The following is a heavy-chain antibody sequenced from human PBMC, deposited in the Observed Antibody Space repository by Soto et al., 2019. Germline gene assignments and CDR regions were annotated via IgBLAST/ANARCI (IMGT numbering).Heavy chain of an antibody. D-gene: IGHD3-9*01. CDR3: ARDRADGLRSFDWLCLDY. CDR2: ISYDGSHK. CDR1: GFTFSTFA. J-gene: IGHJ4*02. V-gene: IGHV3-30-3*01. Sequence: QVQLVESGGGVVQPGRSLRLSCAASGFTFSTFAMHWVRQAPGKGLEWVAVISYDGSHKYYADSVKGRIIISRDNSKNPLYLQMKALRGEDTAVYYCARDRADGLRSFDWLCLDYWGQGTLVTVSS.